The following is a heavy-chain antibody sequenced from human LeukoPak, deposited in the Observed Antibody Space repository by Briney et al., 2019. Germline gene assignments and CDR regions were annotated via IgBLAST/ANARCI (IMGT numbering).Heavy chain of an antibody. J-gene: IGHJ5*02. CDR2: IYYSGST. CDR3: ARLGYDSSGYYHNWFDP. D-gene: IGHD3-22*01. Sequence: SETLSLTCTVSGGSISSSSYYWGWIRQPPGKGLEWIGSIYYSGSTYYNPSLKSRVTMSVDTSKNQFSLKLSSVTAADTAVYYCARLGYDSSGYYHNWFDPWGQGTLDTVSS. V-gene: IGHV4-39*01. CDR1: GGSISSSSYY.